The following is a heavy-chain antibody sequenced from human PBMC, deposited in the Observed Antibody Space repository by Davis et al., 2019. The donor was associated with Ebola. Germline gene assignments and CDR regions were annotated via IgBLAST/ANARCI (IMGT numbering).Heavy chain of an antibody. CDR2: ISSNGGST. Sequence: PGGSLRLSCAASGFTFSSYAMHWVRQAPGKGLEYVSAISSNGGSTYYANSVKGRFTISRDNSKNTLYLQMGSLRAEDMAVYYCARDPHVGNDFWSGGLGYWGQGTLVTVSS. V-gene: IGHV3-64*01. CDR3: ARDPHVGNDFWSGGLGY. CDR1: GFTFSSYA. J-gene: IGHJ4*02. D-gene: IGHD3-3*01.